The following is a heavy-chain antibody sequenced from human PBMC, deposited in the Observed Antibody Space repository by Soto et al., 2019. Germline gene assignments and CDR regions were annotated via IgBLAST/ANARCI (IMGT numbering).Heavy chain of an antibody. CDR3: ARGEGGPRWGSIDY. D-gene: IGHD2-21*01. J-gene: IGHJ4*02. CDR1: GYPFTGYF. Sequence: QVQLVQSGPEWKKPGASVKASSKALGYPFTGYFRHGVGQAPGQGLGWMGWINPNSGGTNYAQKFQGWVTMTRDTSISTAYMELSRLRSDDTAVYYCARGEGGPRWGSIDYWGQGTLVTVSS. V-gene: IGHV1-2*04. CDR2: INPNSGGT.